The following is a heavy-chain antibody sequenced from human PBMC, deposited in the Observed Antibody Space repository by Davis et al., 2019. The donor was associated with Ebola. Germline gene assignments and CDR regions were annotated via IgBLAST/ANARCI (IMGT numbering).Heavy chain of an antibody. CDR1: GYPFTSYG. Sequence: SVKVSCKASGYPFTSYGISWVRQAPGQGLEWMGGIIPIIARENYAQKFQGRLTISADASTNTAYMELSSLRSDDTAVYYCARGDIVTDQVEYFDYWGQGTLVTVSS. V-gene: IGHV1-69*13. D-gene: IGHD5-12*01. J-gene: IGHJ4*02. CDR3: ARGDIVTDQVEYFDY. CDR2: IIPIIARE.